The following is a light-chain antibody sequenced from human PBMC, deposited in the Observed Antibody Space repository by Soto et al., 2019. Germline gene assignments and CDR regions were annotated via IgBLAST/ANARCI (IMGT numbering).Light chain of an antibody. V-gene: IGLV2-14*01. Sequence: QSALTQPASVSGSPGQSITISCTGTSSDVGGYNYVSWYQQHPGKAPKLMIYDVSNRPSGVSNRFSGSKSGNTASLTTSGLQAEDEADYYCSSYTSSSTLGYAFGAGTKVTVL. J-gene: IGLJ1*01. CDR2: DVS. CDR1: SSDVGGYNY. CDR3: SSYTSSSTLGYA.